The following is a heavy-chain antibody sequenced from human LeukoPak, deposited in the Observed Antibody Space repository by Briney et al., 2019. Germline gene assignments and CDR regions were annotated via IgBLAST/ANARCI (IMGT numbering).Heavy chain of an antibody. CDR2: IYYSGSS. CDR3: ARRERYCSSTSCYSYFDY. Sequence: SETLSLTCSVSGGSISSYYWSWIRQPPGKGLEWIGYIYYSGSSNYNPSLRSRVTISVDTSKNQFSLKLSSVTAADTAVYYCARRERYCSSTSCYSYFDYWGQGTLVTVSS. CDR1: GGSISSYY. J-gene: IGHJ4*02. D-gene: IGHD2-2*02. V-gene: IGHV4-59*01.